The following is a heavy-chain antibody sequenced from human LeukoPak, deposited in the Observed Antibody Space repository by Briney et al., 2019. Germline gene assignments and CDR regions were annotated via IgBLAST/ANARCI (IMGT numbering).Heavy chain of an antibody. D-gene: IGHD3-10*01. J-gene: IGHJ6*03. Sequence: SETLSLTCTVSGGSISSYYWSWIRQPAGKGLEWIGRIYTSGSTNYNPSLKSRVTMSVDTSKNQFSLKLSSVTAADTAVYYCARDSLRGYYYYYYMDVWGKGTTVTVSS. CDR2: IYTSGST. V-gene: IGHV4-4*07. CDR3: ARDSLRGYYYYYYMDV. CDR1: GGSISSYY.